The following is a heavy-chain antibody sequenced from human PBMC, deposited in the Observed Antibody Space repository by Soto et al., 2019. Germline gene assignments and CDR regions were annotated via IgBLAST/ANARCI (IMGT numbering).Heavy chain of an antibody. V-gene: IGHV3-53*04. D-gene: IGHD3-16*02. CDR1: GFTVSSNY. J-gene: IGHJ3*02. CDR3: AGEGVIVSDAFDI. Sequence: EVQLVESGGGLVQPGGSLRLSCAASGFTVSSNYMSWVRQAPGKGLEWVSVIYSGGSTYYADSVKGRFTISRHNSKNTLYLQMNSLRAEDTAVYYCAGEGVIVSDAFDIWGQGTMVTVSS. CDR2: IYSGGST.